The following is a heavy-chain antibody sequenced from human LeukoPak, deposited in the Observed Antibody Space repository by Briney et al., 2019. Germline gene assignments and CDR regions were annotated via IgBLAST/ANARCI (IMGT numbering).Heavy chain of an antibody. CDR3: ARRLAMRHNWFDP. CDR1: GGSFSGYY. J-gene: IGHJ5*02. V-gene: IGHV4-34*01. Sequence: SETLSLTCAVYGGSFSGYYWSWIRQPPGKGLEWIGEINHSGSTNYNPSLKSRVTISVDTSKNQFSLKLSSVTAADTAVYYCARRLAMRHNWFDPWGQGTLVTVSS. CDR2: INHSGST. D-gene: IGHD3-9*01.